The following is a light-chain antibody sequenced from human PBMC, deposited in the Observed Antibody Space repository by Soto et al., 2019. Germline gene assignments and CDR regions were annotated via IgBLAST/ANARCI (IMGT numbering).Light chain of an antibody. Sequence: EIVLTQSPGTLSLSAGERATLSCRASQSVSSSYLAWYQEKVGQAPRLLIYGTSNRATGVPDRFSGSGSGTDFTLTISRLEPEDFALYYCQQYISSPYNVGQGTKVDIK. CDR3: QQYISSPYN. CDR1: QSVSSSY. V-gene: IGKV3-20*01. CDR2: GTS. J-gene: IGKJ2*01.